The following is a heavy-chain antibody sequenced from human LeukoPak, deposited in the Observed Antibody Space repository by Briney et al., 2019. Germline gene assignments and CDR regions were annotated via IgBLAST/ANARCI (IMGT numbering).Heavy chain of an antibody. D-gene: IGHD6-13*01. Sequence: PSETLSLTCTVSGGSISSYYWSWIRQPAGKGLEWIGRIYTSGSTNYNPSLKSRVTISVDKSKNQFSLKLGSVTAADTAVYYCARTAAAPYFDYWGQGTLVTVSS. CDR3: ARTAAAPYFDY. J-gene: IGHJ4*02. CDR1: GGSISSYY. CDR2: IYTSGST. V-gene: IGHV4-4*07.